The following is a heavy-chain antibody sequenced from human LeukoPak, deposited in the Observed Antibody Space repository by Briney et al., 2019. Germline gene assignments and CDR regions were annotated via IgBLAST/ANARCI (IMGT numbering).Heavy chain of an antibody. D-gene: IGHD1-26*01. Sequence: SETLSLTCTVSGGSISNRSYYWGWIRQPPGKGLEWIGKISDSGNTYYSPSLRSRVTISIDTSKNQFSLKLSSVTATDTAVYYCARSQTGGTFDYWGQGALVTVSS. CDR3: ARSQTGGTFDY. V-gene: IGHV4-39*01. CDR1: GGSISNRSYY. CDR2: ISDSGNT. J-gene: IGHJ4*02.